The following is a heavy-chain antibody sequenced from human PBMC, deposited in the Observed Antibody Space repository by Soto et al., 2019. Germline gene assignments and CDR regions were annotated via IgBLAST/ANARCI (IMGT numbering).Heavy chain of an antibody. CDR1: GFDFSNGW. Sequence: EVQLVESGGGLVKPGGSLRLSCAASGFDFSNGWMSWVRQAPGKGLEWVGRIKSKVHGETTDYASHVKGRFTISRDDSRITLYLQMHSLQAEDTAVYYCSSDEWEWGQGTLVTVSS. J-gene: IGHJ4*02. D-gene: IGHD1-26*01. CDR3: SSDEWE. V-gene: IGHV3-15*05. CDR2: IKSKVHGETT.